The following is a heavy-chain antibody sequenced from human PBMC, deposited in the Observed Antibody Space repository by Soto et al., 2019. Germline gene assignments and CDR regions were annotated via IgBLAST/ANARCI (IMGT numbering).Heavy chain of an antibody. Sequence: EVQLVESRGGLVQPGGSLRLSCDTSGFIFRSFWMSWVRQAPGKGLEWVANIKQDGSETNYVDSVRGRFTISRDNAKNSLFLQMNTLRAEDTGVYYCARGDIRQWLVLGYWGQGTLVTVSS. CDR2: IKQDGSET. V-gene: IGHV3-7*01. CDR1: GFIFRSFW. CDR3: ARGDIRQWLVLGY. J-gene: IGHJ4*02. D-gene: IGHD6-19*01.